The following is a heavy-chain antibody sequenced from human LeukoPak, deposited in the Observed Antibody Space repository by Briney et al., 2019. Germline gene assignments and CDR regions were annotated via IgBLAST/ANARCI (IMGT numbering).Heavy chain of an antibody. J-gene: IGHJ6*02. Sequence: SETLSLTCTVSGGSISSGGYYWSWIRQHPGKGLEWIGYIYYSGSTYYNPSLKSRVTISVDTSQNQFSLKVSSVTAADTAVYYCARDEAIFGAGYYYGMDVWGQGTTVTVSS. D-gene: IGHD3-3*01. CDR2: IYYSGST. V-gene: IGHV4-31*03. CDR3: ARDEAIFGAGYYYGMDV. CDR1: GGSISSGGYY.